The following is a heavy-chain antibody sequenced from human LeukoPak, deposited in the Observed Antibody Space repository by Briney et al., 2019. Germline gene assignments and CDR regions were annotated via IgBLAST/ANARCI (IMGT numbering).Heavy chain of an antibody. Sequence: GESLRLSCAASGFTFDDYAMHWVRQAPGKGLEWVSGISWNSGSIGYADSVKGRFTISRDNAKNSLYLQMNSLRAEDTALYYCAKDSGYSGYDSNYFDYWGQGTLVTVSS. V-gene: IGHV3-9*01. CDR1: GFTFDDYA. CDR2: ISWNSGSI. D-gene: IGHD5-12*01. J-gene: IGHJ4*02. CDR3: AKDSGYSGYDSNYFDY.